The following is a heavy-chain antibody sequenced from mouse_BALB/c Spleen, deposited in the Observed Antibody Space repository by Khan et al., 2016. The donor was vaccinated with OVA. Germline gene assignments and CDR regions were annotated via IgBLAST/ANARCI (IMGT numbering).Heavy chain of an antibody. CDR3: ARGYFGNYEFVY. CDR1: GYTFTSYW. CDR2: IFPGTGTT. D-gene: IGHD2-1*01. J-gene: IGHJ3*01. V-gene: IGHV1S132*01. Sequence: QVQLQQPGAELVKPGASVKLSCKTSGYTFTSYWIQWVKQRPGQGLGWIGQIFPGTGTTYYNENFKGKATLTVDTYSSTAYMQLRSLTSEDSAVYFCARGYFGNYEFVYWGQGTLVTVSP.